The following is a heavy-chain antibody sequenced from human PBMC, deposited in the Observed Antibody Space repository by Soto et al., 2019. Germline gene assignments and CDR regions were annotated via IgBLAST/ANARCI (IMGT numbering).Heavy chain of an antibody. CDR3: ARGDRGAFDL. D-gene: IGHD1-26*01. J-gene: IGHJ3*01. Sequence: EVQLVESGGGLVRPGGSLRLSCAASGFTFSYYWMHWVRQAPGKGLVWVSRIHSDGSSTTYADFVKGQFIISRDNARNTVDLQINSVRVEDTAVYYCARGDRGAFDLWGQGTEVTVSS. CDR2: IHSDGSST. CDR1: GFTFSYYW. V-gene: IGHV3-74*01.